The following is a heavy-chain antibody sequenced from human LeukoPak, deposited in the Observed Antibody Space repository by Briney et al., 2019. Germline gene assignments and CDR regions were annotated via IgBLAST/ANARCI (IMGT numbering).Heavy chain of an antibody. CDR2: IYYTGSP. Sequence: MPSETLSLTCSVSGDSLSNYYWTWMRQPPGKGLEWVGYIYYTGSPNYNPSLKSRVTISVDTSKNQFSLKLSSVTAADTAVYYCARLRDCGSRTFYNDYWGQGTLVTVSS. D-gene: IGHD3-10*01. CDR1: GDSLSNYY. J-gene: IGHJ4*02. CDR3: ARLRDCGSRTFYNDY. V-gene: IGHV4-59*08.